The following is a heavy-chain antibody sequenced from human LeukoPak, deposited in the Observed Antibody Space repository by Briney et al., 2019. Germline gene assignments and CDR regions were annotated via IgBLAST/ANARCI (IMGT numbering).Heavy chain of an antibody. CDR2: INSDGSAT. Sequence: PGGSLRLSCAASGFTFRNHWMHWVRQAPGKGLVWVARINSDGSATSHADSVEGRFTISRDNAKDTLYLQMNSLRVEDTAVYYCARNNWGIDYWGQGTLVAVSS. V-gene: IGHV3-74*01. CDR1: GFTFRNHW. CDR3: ARNNWGIDY. J-gene: IGHJ4*02. D-gene: IGHD7-27*01.